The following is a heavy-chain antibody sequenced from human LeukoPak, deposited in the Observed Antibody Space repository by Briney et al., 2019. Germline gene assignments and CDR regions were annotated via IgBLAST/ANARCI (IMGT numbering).Heavy chain of an antibody. CDR1: GFTFTSSA. CDR2: IVVGSGNT. V-gene: IGHV1-58*01. D-gene: IGHD3-3*01. J-gene: IGHJ5*02. CDR3: AAARPPVLRFLEWFQFDP. Sequence: SVKVSCKASGFTFTSSAVQWVRQARGQRLEWIGWIVVGSGNTNYAQKFQERVTITRDMSTSTAYMELSSQRSEDTAVYYCAAARPPVLRFLEWFQFDPWGQGTLVTVSS.